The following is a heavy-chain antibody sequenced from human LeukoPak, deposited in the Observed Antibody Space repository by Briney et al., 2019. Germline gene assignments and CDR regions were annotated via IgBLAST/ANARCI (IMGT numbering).Heavy chain of an antibody. Sequence: ASVKVSCKASGYTFTSYYMHWVRQAPGQGLEWMGWINTNTGNPTYAQGFTGRFVFSLDTSVSTAYLQISSLKAEDTAVYYCARVLGSRDAEYYYYGMDVWGQGTTVTVSS. V-gene: IGHV7-4-1*02. D-gene: IGHD6-13*01. J-gene: IGHJ6*02. CDR3: ARVLGSRDAEYYYYGMDV. CDR1: GYTFTSYY. CDR2: INTNTGNP.